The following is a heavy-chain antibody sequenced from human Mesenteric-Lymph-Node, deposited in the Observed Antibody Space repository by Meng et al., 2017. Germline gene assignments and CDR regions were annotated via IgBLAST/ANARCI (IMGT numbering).Heavy chain of an antibody. D-gene: IGHD1/OR15-1a*01. V-gene: IGHV4-34*01. Sequence: GSLRLSCAVYGGSFSGYYWSWIRQPPGKGREWIGEINHSVRTNYNPSLKSRVTISIDTSKNQFSLKLSSVTAADTAVYFCARGFEWEQLNWFDPWCQGTLVTVSS. CDR2: INHSVRT. CDR1: GGSFSGYY. J-gene: IGHJ5*02. CDR3: ARGFEWEQLNWFDP.